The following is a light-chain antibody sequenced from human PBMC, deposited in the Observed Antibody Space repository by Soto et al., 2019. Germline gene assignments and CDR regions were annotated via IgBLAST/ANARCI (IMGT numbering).Light chain of an antibody. J-gene: IGKJ3*01. V-gene: IGKV3-15*01. CDR1: QNIRTN. CDR2: ASS. Sequence: EIVLTQSPATLSVSPGDRVTLSCRASQNIRTNIAWYQQKPGQAPRLLIFASSIRAPDIPDRFSGSGSGTEFSFTISSLQPEDFAVYFCQQYYDWPPEVTFGHGTKVDI. CDR3: QQYYDWPPEVT.